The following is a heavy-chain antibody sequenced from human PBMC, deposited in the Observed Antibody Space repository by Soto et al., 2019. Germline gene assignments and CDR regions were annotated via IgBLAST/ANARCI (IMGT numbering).Heavy chain of an antibody. CDR1: GYTFTTYG. Sequence: QVQMVQSANEVKRPGASVKVSCKASGYTFTTYGISWVRQAPGQGLEWMGWISAYYGDTKYAPKVQSRGTMTRDISTNTAHMELRSLRSADTAIYFCVRESETMTIIITPAYWRQGTLVTVSS. J-gene: IGHJ4*02. CDR2: ISAYYGDT. V-gene: IGHV1-18*01. CDR3: VRESETMTIIITPAY. D-gene: IGHD3-16*01.